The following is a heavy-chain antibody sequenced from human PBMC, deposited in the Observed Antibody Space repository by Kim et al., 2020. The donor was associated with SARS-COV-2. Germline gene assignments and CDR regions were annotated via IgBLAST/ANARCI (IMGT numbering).Heavy chain of an antibody. CDR2: INHSGST. CDR1: GGSFSGYY. CDR3: ARSPSVKVRFLVRPHPFDP. D-gene: IGHD3-3*01. V-gene: IGHV4-34*01. Sequence: SETLSLTCAVYGGSFSGYYWSWIRQPPGKGLEWIGEINHSGSTNYNPSLKSRVTISVDTSKNQFSLKLSSVTAADTAVYYCARSPSVKVRFLVRPHPFDPWGQGTLVTVSS. J-gene: IGHJ5*02.